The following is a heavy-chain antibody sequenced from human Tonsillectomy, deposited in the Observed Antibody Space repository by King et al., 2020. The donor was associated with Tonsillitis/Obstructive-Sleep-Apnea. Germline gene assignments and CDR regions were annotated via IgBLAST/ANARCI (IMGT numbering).Heavy chain of an antibody. J-gene: IGHJ6*03. CDR1: GGSISSYY. V-gene: IGHV4-59*08. CDR3: ASSDYYDSSGHSSYYYMGV. Sequence: VQLQESGPGLVKPSETLSLTCTVSGGSISSYYWSWLRQPPGKGLEWIGYIYYSGSTNHNPSLKSRVTISLDTSKKQFSLKLSSVTAADTAVYYCASSDYYDSSGHSSYYYMGVWGKGTPVTVS. D-gene: IGHD3-22*01. CDR2: IYYSGST.